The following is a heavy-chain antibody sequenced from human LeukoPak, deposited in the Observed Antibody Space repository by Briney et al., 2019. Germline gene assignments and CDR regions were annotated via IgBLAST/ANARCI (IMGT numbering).Heavy chain of an antibody. Sequence: GESLKISCKGSGYSFTSYWIGWVRQMPGKGLEWMGIIYPGESDNRYSPSFQGQVTISADKSISTAYLQWSSPKASDTAMYYWANSRAAAAGPQGDAFDIWGQGTMVTVSS. D-gene: IGHD6-13*01. V-gene: IGHV5-51*01. J-gene: IGHJ3*02. CDR2: IYPGESDN. CDR1: GYSFTSYW. CDR3: ANSRAAAAGPQGDAFDI.